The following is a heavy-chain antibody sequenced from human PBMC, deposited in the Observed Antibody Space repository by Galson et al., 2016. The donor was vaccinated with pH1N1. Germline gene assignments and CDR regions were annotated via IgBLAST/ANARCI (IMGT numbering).Heavy chain of an antibody. D-gene: IGHD4-17*01. Sequence: SLRLSCAASGFSFSDRSMSWIRQAPGKGLEWIAYINYSGRDTYYGDSVRGRFTISRDNAKNSMYLQMNSLRAEDTAVYYCTRCDYGDYVGIDYWGQGTVVTVSS. V-gene: IGHV3-11*01. CDR1: GFSFSDRS. CDR2: INYSGRDT. J-gene: IGHJ4*02. CDR3: TRCDYGDYVGIDY.